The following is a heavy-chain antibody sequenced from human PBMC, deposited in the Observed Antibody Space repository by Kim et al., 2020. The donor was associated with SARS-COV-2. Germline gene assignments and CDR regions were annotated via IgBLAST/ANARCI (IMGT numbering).Heavy chain of an antibody. D-gene: IGHD5-18*01. J-gene: IGHJ4*02. CDR3: AKDRLDGYSYGYLGGYDY. V-gene: IGHV3-23*01. Sequence: KGRFTISRDNSKNTLYLQMNSLRAEDTAVYYCAKDRLDGYSYGYLGGYDYWGQGTLVTVSS.